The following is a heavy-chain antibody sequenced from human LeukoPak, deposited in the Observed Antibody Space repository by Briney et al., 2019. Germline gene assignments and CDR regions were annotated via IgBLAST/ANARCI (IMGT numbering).Heavy chain of an antibody. D-gene: IGHD4-17*01. CDR3: ARWGPDYGDPNAFDI. Sequence: GGSLRLSCAASGFTFSSYWMHWVRQAPGKGLVWVSRINSDGSSTSYADSVKGRFTISRDNAKNTLYLQMNSLRAEDTAVYYCARWGPDYGDPNAFDIWGQGTMVTVSS. CDR2: INSDGSST. J-gene: IGHJ3*02. V-gene: IGHV3-74*01. CDR1: GFTFSSYW.